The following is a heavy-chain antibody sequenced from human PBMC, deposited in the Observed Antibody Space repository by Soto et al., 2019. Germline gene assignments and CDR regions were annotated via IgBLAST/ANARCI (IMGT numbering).Heavy chain of an antibody. CDR2: ISHGGSGT. Sequence: QVQMVESGGGVVQPGTSLRLSCATSGFTFSTSGMHWVRQAPGKGLEWVAMISHGGSGTYYTDSVQGRFTISRDTPNNTTYLQMKSLSEEATAIYYCARDWGSSGWYDSFDPWGQGTRVTVS. J-gene: IGHJ5*02. CDR1: GFTFSTSG. CDR3: ARDWGSSGWYDSFDP. V-gene: IGHV3-30*03. D-gene: IGHD6-13*01.